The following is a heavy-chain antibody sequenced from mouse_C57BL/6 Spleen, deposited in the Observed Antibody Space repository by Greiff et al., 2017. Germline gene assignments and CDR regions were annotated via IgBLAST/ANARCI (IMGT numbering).Heavy chain of an antibody. CDR1: GYTFTSYW. Sequence: QVQLKQPGAELVKPGASVKVSCKASGYTFTSYWMHWVKQRPGQGLEWIGRIHPSDSDTNYNQKFKGKATLTVDKSSSTAYMQLSSLTSEDSAVYYCAMGGYYDYAMDYWGQGTSVTVSS. J-gene: IGHJ4*01. V-gene: IGHV1-74*01. CDR3: AMGGYYDYAMDY. CDR2: IHPSDSDT. D-gene: IGHD2-3*01.